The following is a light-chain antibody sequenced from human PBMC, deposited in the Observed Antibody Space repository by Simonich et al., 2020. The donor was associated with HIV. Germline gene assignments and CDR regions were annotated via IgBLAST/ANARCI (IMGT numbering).Light chain of an antibody. CDR1: SSNFGSNY. CDR2: RNN. V-gene: IGLV1-47*01. CDR3: AAWDDSLSGV. Sequence: QSVLTQPTSASGTPGQRVTISCSGSSSNFGSNYVYWYQQLPGTAPQLLLYRNNLRPSGVPVRVSGSKSGTAASLAISGLRSEDEADYYCAAWDDSLSGVFGGGTKLTVL. J-gene: IGLJ3*02.